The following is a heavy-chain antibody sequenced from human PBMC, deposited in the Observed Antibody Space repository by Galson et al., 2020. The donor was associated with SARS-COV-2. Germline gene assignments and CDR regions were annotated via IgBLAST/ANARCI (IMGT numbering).Heavy chain of an antibody. CDR3: ARHRPYYYIVVVVAATDLDAFDI. J-gene: IGHJ3*02. CDR1: GGSISSSSYY. V-gene: IGHV4-39*01. Sequence: SETLSLTCTVSGGSISSSSYYWGWIRQPPGKGLEWIGSIYYSGSTYYNPSLKSRVTISVDTSKNQFSLKLSSVTAADTAVYYCARHRPYYYIVVVVAATDLDAFDIWGQGTMVTVSS. CDR2: IYYSGST. D-gene: IGHD2-15*01.